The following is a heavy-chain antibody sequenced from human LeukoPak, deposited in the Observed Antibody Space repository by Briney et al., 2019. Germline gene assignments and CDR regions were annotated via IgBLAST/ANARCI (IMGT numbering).Heavy chain of an antibody. D-gene: IGHD3-9*01. V-gene: IGHV3-21*01. Sequence: GGSLRLSRAASGFTFSSYSMNWVRQAPGKGLEWVSSISSSSSYIYYADSVKGRFTISRDNAKNSLYLQMNSLRAEDTAVYYCARELYYDILTGYFPYGMDVWGQGTTVTVSS. CDR3: ARELYYDILTGYFPYGMDV. J-gene: IGHJ6*02. CDR2: ISSSSSYI. CDR1: GFTFSSYS.